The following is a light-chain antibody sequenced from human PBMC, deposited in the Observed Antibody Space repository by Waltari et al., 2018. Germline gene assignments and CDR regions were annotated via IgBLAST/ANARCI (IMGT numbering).Light chain of an antibody. V-gene: IGLV2-14*01. CDR2: DVS. Sequence: QSALTQPASVSGSPGQSIPISCTATISDVGGYNYVSWYQQHPGKAPKLMFYDVSNRTSGVSNRFSGSKAGNTASLTISGLQAEDEADYYCSSYTSSSVVFGGGTKLTVL. CDR1: ISDVGGYNY. CDR3: SSYTSSSVV. J-gene: IGLJ2*01.